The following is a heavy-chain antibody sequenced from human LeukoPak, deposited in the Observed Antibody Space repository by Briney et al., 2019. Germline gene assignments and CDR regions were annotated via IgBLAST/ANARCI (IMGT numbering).Heavy chain of an antibody. CDR3: AKTSGGLYSSSWFNYFDY. D-gene: IGHD6-13*01. Sequence: HPGGSLRLSCAASGFTFGTYGMHWVRQAPGKGLEWVAVISYDGSNKYYADSVKGRFTISRDNSNNTLYLQMNSLRTEDTTVYYCAKTSGGLYSSSWFNYFDYWGQGTLVTVSS. CDR2: ISYDGSNK. V-gene: IGHV3-30*18. CDR1: GFTFGTYG. J-gene: IGHJ4*02.